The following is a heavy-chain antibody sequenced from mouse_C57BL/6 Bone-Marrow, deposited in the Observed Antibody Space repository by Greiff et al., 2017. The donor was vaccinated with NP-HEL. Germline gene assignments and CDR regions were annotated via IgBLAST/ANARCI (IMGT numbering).Heavy chain of an antibody. J-gene: IGHJ1*03. Sequence: VQLQQSGAELVKPGASVKLSCTASGFNIKDYYMHWVKQRTEQGLEWIGRIDPEDGETKYAPTFQGKATITADTSSNTAYLQLSSLTSEDTAVYDCASCRNWYFDVWGTGTTVTVSS. CDR1: GFNIKDYY. V-gene: IGHV14-2*01. CDR2: IDPEDGET. CDR3: ASCRNWYFDV.